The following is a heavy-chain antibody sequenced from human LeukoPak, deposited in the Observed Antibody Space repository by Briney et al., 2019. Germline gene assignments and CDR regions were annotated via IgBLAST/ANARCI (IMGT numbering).Heavy chain of an antibody. D-gene: IGHD1-7*01. Sequence: SETLSLTCTVSGGSISSGGYYWSWIRQHPGKGLEWIGYIYYSGSTYYNPSLKSRVTISVDTSKNQFSLKLSSVTAADTDVYYCARETEVGVGGTTPNWFDPWGQGTLVTVSS. CDR2: IYYSGST. CDR1: GGSISSGGYY. J-gene: IGHJ5*02. V-gene: IGHV4-31*03. CDR3: ARETEVGVGGTTPNWFDP.